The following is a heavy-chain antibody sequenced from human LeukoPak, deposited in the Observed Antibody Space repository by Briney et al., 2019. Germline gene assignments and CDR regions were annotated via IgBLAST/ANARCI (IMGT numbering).Heavy chain of an antibody. V-gene: IGHV1-46*02. CDR2: INPSGGST. CDR1: ENTVNRKN. Sequence: QASENTVNRKNIHLGRHAIVKRIKWMGIINPSGGSTSYAQKFQGRVTMTRDTSTSTVYMELSSLRSEDTAVYYCASSVVVVTAPLDYWGQGTLVTVSS. J-gene: IGHJ4*02. CDR3: ASSVVVVTAPLDY. D-gene: IGHD2-21*02.